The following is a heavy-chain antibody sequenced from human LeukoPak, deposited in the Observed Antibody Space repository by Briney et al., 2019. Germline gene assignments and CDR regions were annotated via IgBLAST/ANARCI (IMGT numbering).Heavy chain of an antibody. CDR2: TYYRSRWYN. Sequence: SQTLSLTCAISGDSVSSNSAAWNWIRQSPSRGLEWLGRTYYRSRWYNDYAVSVKSRITVNLDTSKNQFSLHLNSVTPDDTAVYYCARSADGTLDYWGQGTLVTVSS. D-gene: IGHD6-13*01. CDR3: ARSADGTLDY. J-gene: IGHJ4*02. V-gene: IGHV6-1*01. CDR1: GDSVSSNSAA.